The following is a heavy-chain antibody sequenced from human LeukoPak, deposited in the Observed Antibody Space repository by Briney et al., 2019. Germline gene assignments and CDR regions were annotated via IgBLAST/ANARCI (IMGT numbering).Heavy chain of an antibody. CDR2: ISSSGSTI. Sequence: GGSLRLSCAASGFTFSDYYMSWIRQAPGKGLEWVSYISSSGSTIYYADSVKGRFTISRDNAKNSLYLQMNSLRAEDTAVYYCARETITYKQQPPFYYFDYWGQGTLVTVSS. V-gene: IGHV3-11*01. J-gene: IGHJ4*02. D-gene: IGHD6-13*01. CDR3: ARETITYKQQPPFYYFDY. CDR1: GFTFSDYY.